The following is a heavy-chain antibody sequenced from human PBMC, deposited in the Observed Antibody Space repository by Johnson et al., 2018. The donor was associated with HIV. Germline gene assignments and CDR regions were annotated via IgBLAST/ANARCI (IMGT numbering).Heavy chain of an antibody. CDR1: GFTFSSYG. CDR2: ISGSGGNT. D-gene: IGHD4-23*01. CDR3: AENLLGGNNGFDAFDI. V-gene: IGHV3-NL1*01. Sequence: QMLLVESGGGVVQPGGSLRLSCAASGFTFSSYGMHWVRQAPGKGLEWVSAISGSGGNTYYADSVNGQFTISRDNSKNSLYLQMNSLRAEDTALYYSAENLLGGNNGFDAFDIGGQGTMVTVSS. J-gene: IGHJ3*02.